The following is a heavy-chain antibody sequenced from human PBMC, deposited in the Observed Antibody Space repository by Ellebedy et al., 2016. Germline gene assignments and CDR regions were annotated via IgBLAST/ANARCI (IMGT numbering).Heavy chain of an antibody. V-gene: IGHV3-23*01. CDR1: GFTFSSYV. Sequence: GESLKISXTASGFTFSSYVMSWVRQAPGKGLEWLSGISGSGDSTYHADSVKGRFTISRDNSKNTLYLQMNSLRAEDTAVYYCAKDDMVRGLIAYYYGMDVWGQGTTVTVSS. D-gene: IGHD3-10*01. CDR3: AKDDMVRGLIAYYYGMDV. J-gene: IGHJ6*02. CDR2: ISGSGDST.